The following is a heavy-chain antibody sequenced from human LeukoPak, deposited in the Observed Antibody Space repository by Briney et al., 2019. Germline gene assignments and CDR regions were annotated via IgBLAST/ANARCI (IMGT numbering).Heavy chain of an antibody. CDR2: IYTSGST. CDR1: GGSISSYS. V-gene: IGHV4-4*07. Sequence: PSETLSLTCTVSGGSISSYSSSCIRPPAGKGMEWIGRIYTSGSTNYNHPLKSRVTMSVDTSKNQFSLKLSSVTAADTAVYYCARVRNDFWSGPFPDYWGQGTLVTVSS. CDR3: ARVRNDFWSGPFPDY. J-gene: IGHJ4*02. D-gene: IGHD3-3*01.